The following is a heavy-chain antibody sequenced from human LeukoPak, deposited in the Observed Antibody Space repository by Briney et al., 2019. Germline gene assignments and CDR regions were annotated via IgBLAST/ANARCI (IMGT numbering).Heavy chain of an antibody. Sequence: GESLKISCKASGYSFSSDWIAWVRQMPGKGLGWVGIIFPIDSETTYSTSFQGQVTISADKSISTAYLQWSSLKASATAMYYCARQAYYYDSSGPSGDAFDIWGQGTMVTVSS. J-gene: IGHJ3*02. CDR2: IFPIDSET. CDR1: GYSFSSDW. V-gene: IGHV5-51*01. CDR3: ARQAYYYDSSGPSGDAFDI. D-gene: IGHD3-22*01.